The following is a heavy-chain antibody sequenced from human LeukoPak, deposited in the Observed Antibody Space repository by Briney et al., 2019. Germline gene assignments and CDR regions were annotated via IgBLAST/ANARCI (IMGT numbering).Heavy chain of an antibody. CDR3: SKDNDY. Sequence: ASVKVSCKASGGTFILYAISWVRQAPGQGVERMGEISATFATATYAQKVQGRVTITADESTSIAYMELSSLRAEDTAVDYCSKDNDYWGQGTLVTVSS. CDR2: ISATFATA. CDR1: GGTFILYA. V-gene: IGHV1-69*13. J-gene: IGHJ4*02.